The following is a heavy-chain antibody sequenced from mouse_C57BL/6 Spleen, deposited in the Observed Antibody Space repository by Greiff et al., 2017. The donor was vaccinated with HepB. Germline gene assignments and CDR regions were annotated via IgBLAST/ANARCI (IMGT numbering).Heavy chain of an antibody. J-gene: IGHJ1*03. CDR2: ISYDGSN. Sequence: VQLKESGPGLVKPSQSLSLTCSVTGYSITSGYYWNWIRQFPGNKLEWMGYISYDGSNNYNPSLKNRISITRDTSKNQSFLKLNSVTTEDTATYYCARDGYFDVWGTGTTVTVSS. CDR3: ARDGYFDV. CDR1: GYSITSGYY. V-gene: IGHV3-6*01.